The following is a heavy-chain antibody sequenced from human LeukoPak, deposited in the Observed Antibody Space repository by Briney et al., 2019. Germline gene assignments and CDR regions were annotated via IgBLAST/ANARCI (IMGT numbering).Heavy chain of an antibody. J-gene: IGHJ4*02. D-gene: IGHD2-2*01. CDR1: GFTFDDYA. Sequence: GGSLRLSCAASGFTFDDYAMHWVRQAPGKGLEWVSGISWNSGSIGYADSVKGRFTISRDNAKNSLYLQMNSLRAEDMALYYCAKADCSSTSCPIDYWGQGTLVTVSS. V-gene: IGHV3-9*03. CDR3: AKADCSSTSCPIDY. CDR2: ISWNSGSI.